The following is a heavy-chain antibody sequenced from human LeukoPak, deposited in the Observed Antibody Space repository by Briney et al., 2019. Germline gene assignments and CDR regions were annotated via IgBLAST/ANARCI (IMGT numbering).Heavy chain of an antibody. Sequence: GGSLRLSCAASGFTFSSYWMSWVRQAPGKGLEWLSLIGWDGGTIYYADSVKGRFTISRDNSKNSLYLQMNSLRGEDTALYYCATSSIRGALFDYWGQGTLVTVSS. J-gene: IGHJ4*02. CDR2: IGWDGGTI. CDR1: GFTFSSYW. V-gene: IGHV3-43D*03. D-gene: IGHD1-26*01. CDR3: ATSSIRGALFDY.